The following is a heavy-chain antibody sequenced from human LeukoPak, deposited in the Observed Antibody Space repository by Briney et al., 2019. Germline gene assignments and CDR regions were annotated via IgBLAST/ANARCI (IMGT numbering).Heavy chain of an antibody. V-gene: IGHV1-69*04. CDR1: GGTFSSYA. J-gene: IGHJ6*02. CDR2: IIPILGIA. D-gene: IGHD2-15*01. Sequence: ASVKVSCKASGGTFSSYAISWVRQAPGQGLEWMGRIIPILGIANYAQKFQGRVTITADKSTSTAYMELSSLRSEDTAVYYCARVGCSGGSYYSSHYYGMDVWGQGTTVTVSS. CDR3: ARVGCSGGSYYSSHYYGMDV.